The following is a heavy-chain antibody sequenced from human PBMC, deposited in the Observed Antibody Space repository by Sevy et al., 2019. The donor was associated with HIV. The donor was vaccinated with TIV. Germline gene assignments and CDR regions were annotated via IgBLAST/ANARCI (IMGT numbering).Heavy chain of an antibody. Sequence: SESLSLTCTVSGGSISSSSYYWGWIRQPPGKGLEWIGNIYYSGSTYNNPSLKSRVTISVDTSKNQFSLKLSSVTAADTAVYYCARLGRGEILYYFDYWGQGTLVTVSS. J-gene: IGHJ4*02. CDR3: ARLGRGEILYYFDY. V-gene: IGHV4-39*01. CDR2: IYYSGST. CDR1: GGSISSSSYY. D-gene: IGHD3-10*01.